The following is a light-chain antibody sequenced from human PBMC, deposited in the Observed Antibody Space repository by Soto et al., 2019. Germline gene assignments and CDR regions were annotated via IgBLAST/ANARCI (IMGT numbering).Light chain of an antibody. CDR2: GAS. V-gene: IGKV3-15*01. CDR3: QQYDDWRLIT. Sequence: EILMTQSPATLSVSPGGRVTLSCRASQSVSNNLAWYQQKPGQGPRLLIYGASTRATGIPARFSGSGSGTEFTLTISSLQSEDFAVYYCQQYDDWRLITCGPVTGPEIK. J-gene: IGKJ5*01. CDR1: QSVSNN.